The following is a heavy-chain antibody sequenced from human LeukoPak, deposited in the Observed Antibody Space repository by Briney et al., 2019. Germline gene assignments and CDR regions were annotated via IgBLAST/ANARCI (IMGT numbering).Heavy chain of an antibody. CDR1: GYTFTSYY. V-gene: IGHV1-46*01. Sequence: GASVKVSCKASGYTFTSYYMHWVRQAPGQGLEWMGIINPSGGSTSYAQKFQGRVTMTKDTSTSTVYMELSSLRSEDTAVYYCARARNSYAFDYWGQGTLVTVSS. CDR3: ARARNSYAFDY. J-gene: IGHJ4*02. D-gene: IGHD5-18*01. CDR2: INPSGGST.